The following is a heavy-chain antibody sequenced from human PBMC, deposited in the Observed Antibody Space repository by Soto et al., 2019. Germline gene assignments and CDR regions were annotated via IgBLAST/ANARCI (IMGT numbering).Heavy chain of an antibody. Sequence: SETLSLTCTVSGGSISSSSYYWGWIRQPPGKGLEWIGSIYYSGSTYYNPSLKSRVTISVDTSKNQFSLKLSSVTAADTAVYYCARLGGEDSYGSYWYFDLWGRGTLVNVS. J-gene: IGHJ2*01. V-gene: IGHV4-39*01. CDR1: GGSISSSSYY. D-gene: IGHD5-18*01. CDR3: ARLGGEDSYGSYWYFDL. CDR2: IYYSGST.